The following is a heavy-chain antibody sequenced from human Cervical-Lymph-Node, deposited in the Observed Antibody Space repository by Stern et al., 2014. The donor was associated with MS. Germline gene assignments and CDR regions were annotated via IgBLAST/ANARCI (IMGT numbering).Heavy chain of an antibody. Sequence: VQLLESGPGLVKPSETLSLTCSVSGGSISRSTYYWGWIRQPPGKGLEWIGSIYYSGTTYYNPSLKSRVTIDTSTNQFSLRLTSVPAADTAVYYCARHDGWLPHYWSQGTLVTVSS. CDR3: ARHDGWLPHY. CDR2: IYYSGTT. D-gene: IGHD5-12*01. V-gene: IGHV4-39*01. J-gene: IGHJ4*02. CDR1: GGSISRSTYY.